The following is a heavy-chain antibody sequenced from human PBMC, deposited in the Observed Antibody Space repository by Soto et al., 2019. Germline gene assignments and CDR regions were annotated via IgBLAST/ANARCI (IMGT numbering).Heavy chain of an antibody. CDR3: ARGSGSYYDYYYYGMDV. V-gene: IGHV5-10-1*01. CDR1: GYSFTSYW. D-gene: IGHD1-26*01. J-gene: IGHJ6*02. CDR2: IDPSDSYT. Sequence: LKISCKGSGYSFTSYWISWVRQMPGKGLEWMGRIDPSDSYTNYSPSFQGHVTISADKSISTAYLQWSSLKASDTAMYYCARGSGSYYDYYYYGMDVWGQGTTVTVSS.